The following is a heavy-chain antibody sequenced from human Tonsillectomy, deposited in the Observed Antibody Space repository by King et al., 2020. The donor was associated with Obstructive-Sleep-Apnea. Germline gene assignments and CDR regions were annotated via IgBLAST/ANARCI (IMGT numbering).Heavy chain of an antibody. J-gene: IGHJ4*02. CDR1: GFTFENFA. D-gene: IGHD2/OR15-2a*01. Sequence: VQLVESGGGVVQPGRSLRLSCAASGFTFENFAMHWVRQAPGKGLGWVAVISYDGSTKYYADSVKGRFTISRDNSRNTLYLQMNSLRPEDTAVYYCARATSEFDYWGQGTLVTVSS. CDR3: ARATSEFDY. V-gene: IGHV3-30-3*01. CDR2: ISYDGSTK.